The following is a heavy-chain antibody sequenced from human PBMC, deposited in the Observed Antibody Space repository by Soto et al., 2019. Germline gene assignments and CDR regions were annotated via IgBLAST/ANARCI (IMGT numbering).Heavy chain of an antibody. CDR3: ARQIYDSDTGPNFQYYFDS. V-gene: IGHV5-10-1*01. D-gene: IGHD3-22*01. Sequence: GESLKISCKGSGYSFAGYWITWVGQKPGKGLEWMGRIDPSDSQTYYSPSFRGHVTISVTKSITTVFLQWSSLRASDTAMYYCARQIYDSDTGPNFQYYFDSWGQGTPVTVSS. CDR2: IDPSDSQT. CDR1: GYSFAGYW. J-gene: IGHJ4*02.